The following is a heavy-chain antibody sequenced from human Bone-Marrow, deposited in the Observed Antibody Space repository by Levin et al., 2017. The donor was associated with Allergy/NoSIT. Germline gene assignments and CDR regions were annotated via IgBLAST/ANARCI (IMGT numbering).Heavy chain of an antibody. CDR2: INPNSGNT. V-gene: IGHV1-8*01. J-gene: IGHJ5*02. CDR1: GYTFTSYN. Sequence: ASVKVSCKTSGYTFTSYNVYWVRQATGQGLEWMGYINPNSGNTAYARKFQGRVTMNRNSSITTAYMELSSLRSEDTAMYYCARGDCYSGSCYGPDWFDPWGQGTQVTVSS. CDR3: ARGDCYSGSCYGPDWFDP. D-gene: IGHD2-15*01.